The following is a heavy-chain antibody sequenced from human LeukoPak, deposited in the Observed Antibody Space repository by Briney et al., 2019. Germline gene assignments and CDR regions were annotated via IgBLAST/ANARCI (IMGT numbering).Heavy chain of an antibody. CDR2: ISAYNGNT. CDR3: ARDQSIVGATFVDY. Sequence: ASVKVSCKASGYTFTSYGISWVRQAPGQGLEWMGWISAYNGNTNYAQKLQGRVTMTTDTSTSTAYMGLRSLRSDDTAVYYCARDQSIVGATFVDYWGQGTLVTVSS. J-gene: IGHJ4*02. D-gene: IGHD1-26*01. V-gene: IGHV1-18*01. CDR1: GYTFTSYG.